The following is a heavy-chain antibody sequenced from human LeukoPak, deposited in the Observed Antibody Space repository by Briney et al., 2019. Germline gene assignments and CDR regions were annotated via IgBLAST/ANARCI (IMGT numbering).Heavy chain of an antibody. V-gene: IGHV4-59*01. Sequence: PSETLSLTCTVSGGSISSYYWTWIRQPPGKGLEWIGYIYYSGSTYYSGSTNYNPSLKSRVTISVDTSKNQFSLKLSSVTAADTAVYYWARDVGATPGYFDYWGQGTLVTVSS. J-gene: IGHJ4*02. CDR1: GGSISSYY. CDR2: IYYSGSTYYSGST. D-gene: IGHD1-26*01. CDR3: ARDVGATPGYFDY.